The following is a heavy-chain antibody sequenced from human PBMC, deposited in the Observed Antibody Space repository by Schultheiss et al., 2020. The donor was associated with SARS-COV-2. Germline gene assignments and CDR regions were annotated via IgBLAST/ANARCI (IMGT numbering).Heavy chain of an antibody. Sequence: GGSLRLSCAASGFTFSNYAMSWVRQAPGKGLEWASAISGSGGRMYYADSVKGRFTISRDNSENTLYLHMNSLRAEDTAVYYCAKDFETSTISRPISYGMDVWGQGTTVTVSS. CDR2: ISGSGGRM. CDR1: GFTFSNYA. CDR3: AKDFETSTISRPISYGMDV. V-gene: IGHV3-23*01. J-gene: IGHJ6*02. D-gene: IGHD2-21*01.